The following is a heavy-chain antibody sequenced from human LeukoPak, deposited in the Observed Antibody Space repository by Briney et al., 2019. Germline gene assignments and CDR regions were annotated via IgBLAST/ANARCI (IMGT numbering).Heavy chain of an antibody. V-gene: IGHV4-34*01. D-gene: IGHD3-10*01. CDR1: GGSFSGYY. CDR3: ARRPRLLWFGELYGDYFDY. CDR2: INHSGST. Sequence: PSETLSLTCAVYGGSFSGYYWSWIRQPLGKGLEWIGEINHSGSTNYNPSLKSRVTISVDTSKNQFSLKLSSVTAADTAVYYCARRPRLLWFGELYGDYFDYWGQGTLVTVSS. J-gene: IGHJ4*02.